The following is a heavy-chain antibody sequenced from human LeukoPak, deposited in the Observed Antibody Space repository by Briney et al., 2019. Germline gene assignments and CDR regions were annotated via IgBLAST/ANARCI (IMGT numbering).Heavy chain of an antibody. Sequence: SETLSLTCTVSGGSISSSSYYWGWIRQPPGKGLEWIGSIYYTRSTYYNPSLKSRVTISVDTSKNQFSLKLTSVTAADTAVCYCARGVTMIVVVIHDWYFDLWGRGTLVTVSS. CDR3: ARGVTMIVVVIHDWYFDL. CDR1: GGSISSSSYY. D-gene: IGHD3-22*01. J-gene: IGHJ2*01. CDR2: IYYTRST. V-gene: IGHV4-39*01.